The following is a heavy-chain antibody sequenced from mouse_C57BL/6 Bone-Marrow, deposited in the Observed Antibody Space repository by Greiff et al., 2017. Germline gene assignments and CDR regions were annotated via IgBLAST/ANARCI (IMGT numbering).Heavy chain of an antibody. V-gene: IGHV1-19*01. CDR3: ARRAYYYGSSYPFAY. CDR1: GYTFTDYY. Sequence: EVQLQQSGPVLVKPGASVKMSCKASGYTFTDYYMNWVKQSHGKSLEWIGVINPYNGGTSYNQKFKGKATLTVDKSSSTASMELNSLTSEDSAVYYCARRAYYYGSSYPFAYGGQGNGVTVSA. J-gene: IGHJ3*01. D-gene: IGHD1-1*01. CDR2: INPYNGGT.